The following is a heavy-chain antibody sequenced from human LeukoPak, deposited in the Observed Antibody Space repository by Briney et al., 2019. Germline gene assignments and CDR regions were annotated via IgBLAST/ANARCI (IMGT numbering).Heavy chain of an antibody. CDR1: GFTLSSYW. Sequence: GGSLRLSCAASGFTLSSYWMSWVRQAPGKGLEWVANIKQDGSEKYYVDSVKGRFTISRDNAKNSLYLQMNSLRAEDTAVYYCARESYYDSSGYSDAFDIWGQGTMVTVSS. J-gene: IGHJ3*02. CDR2: IKQDGSEK. D-gene: IGHD3-22*01. V-gene: IGHV3-7*01. CDR3: ARESYYDSSGYSDAFDI.